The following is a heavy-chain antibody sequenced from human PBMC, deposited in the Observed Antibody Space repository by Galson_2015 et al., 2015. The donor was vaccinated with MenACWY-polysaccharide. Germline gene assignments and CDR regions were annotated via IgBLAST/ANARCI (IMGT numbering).Heavy chain of an antibody. CDR1: GFTFSSYA. D-gene: IGHD1-26*01. CDR2: ISYDGINK. J-gene: IGHJ6*02. Sequence: SLRLSCAASGFTFSSYAIHWVRQAPGKGLEWVAVISYDGINKYDADSVMGRFTISRDNSKYTVYLQMNSLRADDTTVYYCARDYSDRNTSSRPDVSGPGTTFTVSS. CDR3: ARDYSDRNTSSRPDV. V-gene: IGHV3-30-3*01.